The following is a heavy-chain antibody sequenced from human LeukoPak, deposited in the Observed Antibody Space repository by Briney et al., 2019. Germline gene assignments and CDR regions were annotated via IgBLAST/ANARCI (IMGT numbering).Heavy chain of an antibody. CDR2: INPSGGST. J-gene: IGHJ4*02. CDR1: GYTFTSYY. Sequence: ASVKVSCKASGYTFTSYYMHWVRQAPGQGLEWMGIINPSGGSTSYAQKFQGRVTMTRDMSTSTVYMELNSLRAEDAAVYYCAKAPLGRCTGAICYSFDYWGQGTLVTVSS. V-gene: IGHV1-46*01. CDR3: AKAPLGRCTGAICYSFDY. D-gene: IGHD2-8*02.